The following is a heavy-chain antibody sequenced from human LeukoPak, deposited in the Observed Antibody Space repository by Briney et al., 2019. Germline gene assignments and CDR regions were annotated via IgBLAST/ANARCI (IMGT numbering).Heavy chain of an antibody. V-gene: IGHV4-34*01. CDR3: ARDLNY. Sequence: SETLSLTCAVYGGSFSGYYWSWIRQPPGKGLEWIGEINHSGSTNYNPSLKSRVTISVDTSKNQFSLKLSSVTAADTAVYYCARDLNYWGQGTLVTVSS. CDR2: INHSGST. CDR1: GGSFSGYY. J-gene: IGHJ4*02.